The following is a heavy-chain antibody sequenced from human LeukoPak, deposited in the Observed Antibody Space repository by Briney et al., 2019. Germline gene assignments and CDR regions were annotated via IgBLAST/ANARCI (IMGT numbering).Heavy chain of an antibody. J-gene: IGHJ3*02. V-gene: IGHV3-21*01. D-gene: IGHD3-22*01. CDR1: RFTFSRYS. CDR3: ARDCSLMDYYDSSDPSAFDI. CDR2: ISSSSSYI. Sequence: PGGSLRLSCAASRFTFSRYSMNWVRQAPGKGLEWVSSISSSSSYIYYADSVKGRFTISRDNAKNSLYLQMNSLRAEDTAVYYCARDCSLMDYYDSSDPSAFDIWGQGTMVTVSS.